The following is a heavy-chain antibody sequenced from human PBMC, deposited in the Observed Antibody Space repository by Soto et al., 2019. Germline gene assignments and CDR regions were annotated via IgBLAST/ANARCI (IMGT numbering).Heavy chain of an antibody. D-gene: IGHD2-15*01. Sequence: QVQLVESGGGVVQPGRSLRLSCAASGFTFSSYGMHWVRQAPGKGLEWVAVIWYDGSNKYYADSVKGRFTISRDNSKNTLYLQMNSLRAEDTAVYYCARDGRGYYYYYGMDVWGQGTTVTVSS. CDR1: GFTFSSYG. V-gene: IGHV3-33*01. J-gene: IGHJ6*02. CDR3: ARDGRGYYYYYGMDV. CDR2: IWYDGSNK.